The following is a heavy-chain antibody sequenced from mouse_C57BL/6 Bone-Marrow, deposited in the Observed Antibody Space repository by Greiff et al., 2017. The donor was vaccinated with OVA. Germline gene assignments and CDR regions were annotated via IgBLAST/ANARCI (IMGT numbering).Heavy chain of an antibody. D-gene: IGHD4-1*01. Sequence: EVKLVESGTVLARPGASVKMSCKTSGYTFTSYWMHWVKQRPGQGLEWIGAIYPGNSDTSYNQKFKGKAKLTAVTPASTAYLELSTLTNDDSAVYYCTRWGDWDWYCDVWGTGTTVTVSS. CDR2: IYPGNSDT. J-gene: IGHJ1*03. CDR1: GYTFTSYW. CDR3: TRWGDWDWYCDV. V-gene: IGHV1-5*01.